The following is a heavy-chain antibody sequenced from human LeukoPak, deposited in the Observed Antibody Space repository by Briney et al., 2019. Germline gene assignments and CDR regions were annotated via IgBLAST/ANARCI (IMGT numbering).Heavy chain of an antibody. V-gene: IGHV3-43*01. CDR3: VNDLSFESSGYVFDY. CDR2: ICWDGTP. CDR1: GFTFEDYT. D-gene: IGHD3-22*01. Sequence: PGGSLRLSCAASGFTFEDYTMQAVRQAPGKTVERVSLICWDGTPYYRDSVKGRLSISRDNCKNSLYMQMDTLGSEDTAFYYCVNDLSFESSGYVFDYWGQGTLVTVSS. J-gene: IGHJ4*02.